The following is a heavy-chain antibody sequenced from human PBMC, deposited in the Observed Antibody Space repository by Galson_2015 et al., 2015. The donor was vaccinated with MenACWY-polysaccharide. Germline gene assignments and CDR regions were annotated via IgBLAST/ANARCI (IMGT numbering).Heavy chain of an antibody. Sequence: LRLSCAASGFTFSSYGMHWVRQAPGKGLEWVAVIWYDGSNKYYADSVKGRFTISRDNSKNTLYLQMNSLRAEDTAVYYCARDTYYGSGSYYGMDVWGQGTTVTVSS. J-gene: IGHJ6*02. CDR1: GFTFSSYG. CDR3: ARDTYYGSGSYYGMDV. CDR2: IWYDGSNK. D-gene: IGHD3-10*01. V-gene: IGHV3-33*01.